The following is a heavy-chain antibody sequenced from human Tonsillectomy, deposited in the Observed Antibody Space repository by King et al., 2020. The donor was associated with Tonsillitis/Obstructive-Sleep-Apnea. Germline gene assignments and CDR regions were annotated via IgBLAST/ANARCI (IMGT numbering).Heavy chain of an antibody. CDR3: AKTDGGDYFYMDV. Sequence: VQLVESGGGLVQPGGSLRLSCAASGFPFSSYTIAWVRQAPGKGLEWVSGIRGTSRTYYADSVKSRFTISRDNSKNTLFLQMNSLPAEDTAVYYCAKTDGGDYFYMDVWGKGTTVTVSS. D-gene: IGHD3-16*01. V-gene: IGHV3-23*04. J-gene: IGHJ6*03. CDR1: GFPFSSYT. CDR2: IRGTSRT.